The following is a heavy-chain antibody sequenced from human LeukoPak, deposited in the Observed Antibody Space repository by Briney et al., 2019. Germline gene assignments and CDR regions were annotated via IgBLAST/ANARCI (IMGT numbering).Heavy chain of an antibody. D-gene: IGHD3-22*01. CDR2: ISGSGDTT. CDR1: GFTFSSYA. CDR3: ASTYYYDSSGYYPFDY. Sequence: PGGSLRLSCAASGFTFSSYAMSWVRQAPGKGLEWVSSISGSGDTTYYADSVKGRFTISRDNSKNTVYLQMNSLRAGDTATYYCASTYYYDSSGYYPFDYWGQGTLVTVSS. J-gene: IGHJ4*02. V-gene: IGHV3-23*01.